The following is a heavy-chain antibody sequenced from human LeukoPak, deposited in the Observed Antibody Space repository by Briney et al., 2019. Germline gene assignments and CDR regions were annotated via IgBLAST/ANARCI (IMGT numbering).Heavy chain of an antibody. D-gene: IGHD2-2*01. CDR3: AKARGLYCSSISCYDCDV. CDR2: INPNSGGT. V-gene: IGHV1-2*02. Sequence: GASVKVSCKASGYTFTAYYIHWVRQAPGQGFEWMGWINPNSGGTNYAQKFQGRVTLTRDTSITTAYMELNRLRSDDTAVYYCAKARGLYCSSISCYDCDVWGKGTTVTVSS. CDR1: GYTFTAYY. J-gene: IGHJ6*04.